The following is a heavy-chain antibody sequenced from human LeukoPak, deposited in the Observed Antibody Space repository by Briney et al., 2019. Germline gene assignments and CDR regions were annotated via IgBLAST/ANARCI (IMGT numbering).Heavy chain of an antibody. CDR1: GGTFSSYA. Sequence: ASVKVSCKASGGTFSSYAISWVRQAPGQGLEWMGWINPNTGGTNYAQKFQGRATMTRDTSISTAYMELSRLRSDDTAVYYCARDLRATIEYYFDYWGQGTLVTVSS. CDR2: INPNTGGT. D-gene: IGHD4-17*01. CDR3: ARDLRATIEYYFDY. V-gene: IGHV1-2*02. J-gene: IGHJ4*02.